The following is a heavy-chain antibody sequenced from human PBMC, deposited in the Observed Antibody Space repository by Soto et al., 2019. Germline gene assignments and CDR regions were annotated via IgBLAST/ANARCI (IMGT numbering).Heavy chain of an antibody. D-gene: IGHD2-15*01. V-gene: IGHV1-2*04. Sequence: GASVKVSCKASGYTFTGYYMHWVRQAPGQGLEWMGWINPNSGGTNYAQKFQGWVTMTRDTSISTAYMELSRLRSDDTAVYYCARFNYCSGGSCHGYYGMDVWGQGTTVTVSS. CDR3: ARFNYCSGGSCHGYYGMDV. CDR1: GYTFTGYY. CDR2: INPNSGGT. J-gene: IGHJ6*02.